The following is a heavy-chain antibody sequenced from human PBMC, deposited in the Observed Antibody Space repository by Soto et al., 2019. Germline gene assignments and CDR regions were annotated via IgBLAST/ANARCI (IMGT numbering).Heavy chain of an antibody. Sequence: QLQLQESGPGLVKPSETLSLTCTVSGGSISSSSYYWGWIRQPPGKGLEWIGSIYYSGSTYYNPSLKSRVTTSVDTSKNQFSLKLSSVTAADTAVYYCATTGYDFWSGYTIYWGQGTLVTVSS. V-gene: IGHV4-39*01. D-gene: IGHD3-3*01. CDR2: IYYSGST. J-gene: IGHJ4*02. CDR3: ATTGYDFWSGYTIY. CDR1: GGSISSSSYY.